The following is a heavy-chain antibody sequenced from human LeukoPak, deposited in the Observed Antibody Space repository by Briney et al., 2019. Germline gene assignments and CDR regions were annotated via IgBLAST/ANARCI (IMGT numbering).Heavy chain of an antibody. J-gene: IGHJ4*02. CDR3: ARGRRRAYYYDSSGYYGVDY. CDR2: IYNSGST. CDR1: GGPISSGDYY. Sequence: PSQTLSLTCTVSGGPISSGDYYWNWIRQPPGKGLEWIGHIYNSGSTYYIPSLKSRVTISTDTSKNQFSLKLSSVTAADTAVYYCARGRRRAYYYDSSGYYGVDYWGQGTLVTVSS. V-gene: IGHV4-30-4*01. D-gene: IGHD3-22*01.